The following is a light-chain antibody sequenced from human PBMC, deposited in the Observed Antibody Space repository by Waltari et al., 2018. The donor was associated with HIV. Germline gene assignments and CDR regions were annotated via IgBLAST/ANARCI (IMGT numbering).Light chain of an antibody. Sequence: VLTQPHSVSGAPGQTVTTFCSGNSYNIGEGFDVQWYKQLSGTAPKLLIFGSGNRPSGVPRRFSGSKSGTSPSLAISGLQLEDEGDYYCQSYDRSLNGYVFGGGTKVIVL. CDR2: GSG. J-gene: IGLJ1*01. V-gene: IGLV1-40*01. CDR1: SYNIGEGFD. CDR3: QSYDRSLNGYV.